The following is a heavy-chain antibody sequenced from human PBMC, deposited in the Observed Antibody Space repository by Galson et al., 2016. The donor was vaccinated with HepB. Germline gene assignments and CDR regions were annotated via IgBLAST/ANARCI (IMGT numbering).Heavy chain of an antibody. CDR1: ENTFTGDY. Sequence: QSGAEVKKAGESLKISCKASENTFTGDYLHWVRQAPGQGLEWLGRVNPSSGSTIYAHHFQGRVTMTRDTSIGTAFMELSRLRSDDTAIYYCASSGYYSNLNYWGQGTLVTVSS. J-gene: IGHJ4*02. CDR3: ASSGYYSNLNY. D-gene: IGHD3-22*01. CDR2: VNPSSGST. V-gene: IGHV1-2*06.